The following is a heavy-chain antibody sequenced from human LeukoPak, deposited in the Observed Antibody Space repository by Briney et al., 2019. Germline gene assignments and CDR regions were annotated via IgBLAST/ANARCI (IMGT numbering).Heavy chain of an antibody. CDR1: GGTFSSYA. Sequence: ASVKVPCKASGGTFSSYAISWGRQAPEQGLEWMGGIIPIFGTANYAQKFQGRVTITAVKSTSTAYMELSSLRSEDTAVYYCARGWCSSTSCHTQLVYWGQGTLVTVSS. D-gene: IGHD2-2*01. CDR3: ARGWCSSTSCHTQLVY. CDR2: IIPIFGTA. V-gene: IGHV1-69*06. J-gene: IGHJ4*02.